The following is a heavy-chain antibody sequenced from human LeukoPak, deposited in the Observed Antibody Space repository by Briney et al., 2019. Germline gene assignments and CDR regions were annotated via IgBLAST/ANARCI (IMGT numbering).Heavy chain of an antibody. V-gene: IGHV4-59*08. CDR1: GGSISSYY. CDR2: IYYSGST. Sequence: SETLSLTCTVSGGSISSYYWSWIRQPPGKGLEWIGYIYYSGSTNYNPSLKSRVIISVDTSKNQFSLKLSSVTAADTAVYYCASTYYYDSSGYLMAFDIWGQGTMVTVSS. CDR3: ASTYYYDSSGYLMAFDI. D-gene: IGHD3-22*01. J-gene: IGHJ3*02.